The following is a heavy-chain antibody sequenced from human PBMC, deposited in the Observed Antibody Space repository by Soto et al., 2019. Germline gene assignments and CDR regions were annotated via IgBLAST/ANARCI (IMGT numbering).Heavy chain of an antibody. J-gene: IGHJ1*01. V-gene: IGHV4-39*01. D-gene: IGHD1-20*01. CDR3: ARQYTTYNGARTVAF. CDR2: VHYTGGT. Sequence: SETLSLTCGVSGGLIGYSRYYWGWIRQPPGKGLEYIGNVHYTGGTYYNPSLQSRVTLSVDTSKNQFFLHLSAVTAADTAVYYCARQYTTYNGARTVAFWGRGTLVTVSS. CDR1: GGLIGYSRYY.